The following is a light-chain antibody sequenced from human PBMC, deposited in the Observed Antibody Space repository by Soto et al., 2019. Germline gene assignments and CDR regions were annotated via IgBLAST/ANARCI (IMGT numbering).Light chain of an antibody. Sequence: EIVLTQSPATLSVSPGERATLSCRASQSVSTNIAWYQQKPGQAPRILIYGASTRDTGIPARFSGSGSGTEFTLTISRLQSEDFEVYYCQQYYDWPITFGQGTRLEIK. CDR2: GAS. CDR1: QSVSTN. CDR3: QQYYDWPIT. J-gene: IGKJ5*01. V-gene: IGKV3-15*01.